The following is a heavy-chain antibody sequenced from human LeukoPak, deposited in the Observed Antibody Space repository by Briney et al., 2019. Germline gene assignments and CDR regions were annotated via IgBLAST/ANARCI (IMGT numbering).Heavy chain of an antibody. D-gene: IGHD3-16*01. CDR2: IKQDGSEK. J-gene: IGHJ5*02. V-gene: IGHV3-7*01. CDR1: GLTFSSYW. CDR3: ARESDTFNWFDP. Sequence: GGSLRLSCAASGLTFSSYWMSWVRQAPGKGLEWVANIKQDGSEKYYVDSVKGRFTISRDNAKNSLYLQMNSLRAEDTAVYYCARESDTFNWFDPWGQGTLVTVSS.